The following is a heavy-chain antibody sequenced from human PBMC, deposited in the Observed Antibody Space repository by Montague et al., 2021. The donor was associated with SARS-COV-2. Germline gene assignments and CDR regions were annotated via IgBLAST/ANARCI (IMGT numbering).Heavy chain of an antibody. CDR2: IIGSGPRT. Sequence: SLRLSCAASGFTFSNYAMSWVRQAPVEGLEWVSVIIGSGPRTNYADSVRGRFIISRDSSQSTLYLQMNSLRAEDTAVYYCARAYCSSASCYRADYWGQGTLVTVSS. CDR1: GFTFSNYA. CDR3: ARAYCSSASCYRADY. V-gene: IGHV3-23*01. D-gene: IGHD2-2*02. J-gene: IGHJ4*02.